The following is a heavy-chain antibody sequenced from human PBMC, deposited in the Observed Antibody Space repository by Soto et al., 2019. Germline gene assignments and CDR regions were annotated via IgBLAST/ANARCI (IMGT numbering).Heavy chain of an antibody. D-gene: IGHD6-13*01. Sequence: ASVKVSCKASGYTFTGYYIHWVRQAPGQGLEWMGWIIPGSGGTKYAQKFQGRVTVTGDTSTSTVYMELSRLTSDDTAVYYCARDRGSSWRGGMDVWGQGTTVTVSS. CDR2: IIPGSGGT. CDR1: GYTFTGYY. CDR3: ARDRGSSWRGGMDV. V-gene: IGHV1-2*02. J-gene: IGHJ6*02.